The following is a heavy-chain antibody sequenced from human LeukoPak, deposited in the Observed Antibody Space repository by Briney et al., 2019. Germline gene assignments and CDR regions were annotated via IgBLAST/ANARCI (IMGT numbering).Heavy chain of an antibody. J-gene: IGHJ4*02. CDR2: IYYSGST. Sequence: PSETLSLTCTVSGGSISSYYWGWIRQPPGKGLEWIGSIYYSGSTYYNPSLKSRVTISVDTSKNQFSLKLSSVTAADTAVYYCARASRQWLVLLDYWGQGTLVTVSS. V-gene: IGHV4-39*07. CDR3: ARASRQWLVLLDY. D-gene: IGHD6-19*01. CDR1: GGSISSYY.